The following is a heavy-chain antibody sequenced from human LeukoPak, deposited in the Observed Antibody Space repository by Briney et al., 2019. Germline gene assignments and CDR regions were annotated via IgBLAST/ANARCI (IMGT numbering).Heavy chain of an antibody. V-gene: IGHV3-48*01. CDR3: ARDPDGDYDFDY. Sequence: GGSLRLSCAASGFSFSDYGMNWVRRAPGKGLEWLSHINSNGAVISYADSVKGRFAISRDTAKSSLYLQMNSLKIEDTAIYFCARDPDGDYDFDYWGQGTLVTVSS. J-gene: IGHJ4*02. D-gene: IGHD4-17*01. CDR1: GFSFSDYG. CDR2: INSNGAVI.